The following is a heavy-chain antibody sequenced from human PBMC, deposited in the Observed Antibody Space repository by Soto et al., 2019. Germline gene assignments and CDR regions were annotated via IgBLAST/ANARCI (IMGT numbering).Heavy chain of an antibody. J-gene: IGHJ5*02. CDR3: ARRSSSSSWFDP. CDR1: GYTFTSHG. Sequence: QVQLVQSEPEVKKPGASVTVSCKASGYTFTSHGITWVRQAPGQGLEWMGEIIPYNGDTRYAQKVQGRVTMTADTSTNTAYMELRSLGSDDTAVYYCARRSSSSSWFDPWGQGTLVTVSS. V-gene: IGHV1-18*01. D-gene: IGHD6-6*01. CDR2: IIPYNGDT.